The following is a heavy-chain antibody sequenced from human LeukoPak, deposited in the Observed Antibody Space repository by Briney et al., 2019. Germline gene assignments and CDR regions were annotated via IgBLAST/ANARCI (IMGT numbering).Heavy chain of an antibody. J-gene: IGHJ3*02. CDR1: GYTFGNYG. CDR2: ISGSGGRT. D-gene: IGHD2-2*03. V-gene: IGHV3-23*01. CDR3: AIPTCSGSGYCSTSDPFHT. Sequence: GGSLRLSCAASGYTFGNYGIGGVRQAPGKGLEWVSGISGSGGRTYYADSVKGRFTISRDNSKNTLFLQLNSLGVEDTATYYCAIPTCSGSGYCSTSDPFHTWGQGTMVTVSS.